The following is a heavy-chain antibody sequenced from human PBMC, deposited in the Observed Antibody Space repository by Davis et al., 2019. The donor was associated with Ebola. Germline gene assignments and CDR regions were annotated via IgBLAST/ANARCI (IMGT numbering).Heavy chain of an antibody. J-gene: IGHJ4*02. CDR1: GFPFSSYT. Sequence: GGSLRLSCAASGFPFSSYTMNCVRQAPGKGLEWVSSISSDGSYIFYADSAKGRFTISRDNAKNSLYLKMNSLKAEDTAVYFCATSESFFDYAASFHYWDQGTLLTVSS. V-gene: IGHV3-21*06. D-gene: IGHD3-16*01. CDR3: ATSESFFDYAASFHY. CDR2: ISSDGSYI.